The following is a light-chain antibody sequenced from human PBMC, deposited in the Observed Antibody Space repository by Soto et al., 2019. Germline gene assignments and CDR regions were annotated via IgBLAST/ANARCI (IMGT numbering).Light chain of an antibody. CDR3: CSYARSNTFA. V-gene: IGLV2-8*01. J-gene: IGLJ1*01. Sequence: QSALTQPPSASGSPGQSVTIACTGTSSDVGGYNYVSWYQEHPGKAPKVIIYEVSKRPSGVPDRFSGYKSGNTASLTVSGLQAEDEADYYCCSYARSNTFAFGTGTKVTVL. CDR2: EVS. CDR1: SSDVGGYNY.